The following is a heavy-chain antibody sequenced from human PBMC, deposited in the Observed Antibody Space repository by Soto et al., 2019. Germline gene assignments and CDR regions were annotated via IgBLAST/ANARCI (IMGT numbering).Heavy chain of an antibody. Sequence: ASVKVSCKACGFTFTSYAMHWVRQAPGQRREGMGWINAGNGNTKYSQKFQGRVTITRHTSASTASMALSSLRSEDTAVYYCARVIGGLYYFDYWGQGTLVTVSS. D-gene: IGHD3-16*01. V-gene: IGHV1-3*01. CDR2: INAGNGNT. CDR3: ARVIGGLYYFDY. J-gene: IGHJ4*02. CDR1: GFTFTSYA.